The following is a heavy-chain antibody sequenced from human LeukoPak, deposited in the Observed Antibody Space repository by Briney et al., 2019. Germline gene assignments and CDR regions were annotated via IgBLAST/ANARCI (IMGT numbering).Heavy chain of an antibody. Sequence: GGSLRLFCAASGFTFSSYSMNWVRQAPGKGLEWVSSISSSSSYIYYADSEKGRFTISRDNAKNSLYLQMNSLRAEDTAVYYCARGSAPTFDYWGQGTLVTVSS. V-gene: IGHV3-21*01. CDR3: ARGSAPTFDY. J-gene: IGHJ4*02. CDR2: ISSSSSYI. CDR1: GFTFSSYS.